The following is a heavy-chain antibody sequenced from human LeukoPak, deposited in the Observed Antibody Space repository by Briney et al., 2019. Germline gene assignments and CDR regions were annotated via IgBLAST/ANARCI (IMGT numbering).Heavy chain of an antibody. CDR1: GFTFSSYG. Sequence: GRSLRLSCAASGFTFSSYGMHWVRQAPGKGLEWVAVIWYDGSNKYYADSVKGRFTISRDNSKNTLYLQMNSLRAEDTAVYYCARDKEYRSSTSCYLSGWFDPWGQGTLVTVSS. D-gene: IGHD2-2*01. CDR3: ARDKEYRSSTSCYLSGWFDP. V-gene: IGHV3-33*01. J-gene: IGHJ5*02. CDR2: IWYDGSNK.